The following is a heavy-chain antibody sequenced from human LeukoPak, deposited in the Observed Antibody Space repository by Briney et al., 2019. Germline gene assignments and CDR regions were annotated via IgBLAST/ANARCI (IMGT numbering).Heavy chain of an antibody. CDR1: GFTFSSYW. J-gene: IGHJ4*02. D-gene: IGHD3-16*02. Sequence: GGSLRLSCAASGFTFSSYWMSWVRQAPGKGLEWVANIKPDGSEKNYVDSVKGRFTISRDNARNSLYLQMSSLRAEDTAVYYCARDNRAAFDYWGQGTLVTVSS. CDR2: IKPDGSEK. CDR3: ARDNRAAFDY. V-gene: IGHV3-7*01.